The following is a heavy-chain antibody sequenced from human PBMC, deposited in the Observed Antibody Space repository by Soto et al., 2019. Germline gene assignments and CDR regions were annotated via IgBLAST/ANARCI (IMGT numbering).Heavy chain of an antibody. CDR1: GGSFSGYY. Sequence: SETLSLTCAVYGGSFSGYYWSWIRQPPGKGLEWIGEINHSGSTNYNPSLKSRVTISVDTSKNQFSLKLSSVTAADTAVYYCARALRGAVTTRTEGARYMDVWGKGTTVTVSS. CDR3: ARALRGAVTTRTEGARYMDV. D-gene: IGHD4-4*01. J-gene: IGHJ6*03. CDR2: INHSGST. V-gene: IGHV4-34*01.